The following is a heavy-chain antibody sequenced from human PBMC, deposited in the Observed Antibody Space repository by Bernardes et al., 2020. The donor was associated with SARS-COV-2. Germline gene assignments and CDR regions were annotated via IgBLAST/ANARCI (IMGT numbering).Heavy chain of an antibody. CDR3: TTVGTYYYDNSGYYFFDY. V-gene: IGHV3-15*01. CDR1: GFTFSNSW. Sequence: GGSLRLSCAASGFTFSNSWMSWVRQAPGKGLEWVGRIKSKTDGGTTDYAAPVKGRFTISRDDSKNTLYLQMNSLKTEDTAVYYCTTVGTYYYDNSGYYFFDYWGQGTLVTVSS. D-gene: IGHD3-22*01. CDR2: IKSKTDGGTT. J-gene: IGHJ4*02.